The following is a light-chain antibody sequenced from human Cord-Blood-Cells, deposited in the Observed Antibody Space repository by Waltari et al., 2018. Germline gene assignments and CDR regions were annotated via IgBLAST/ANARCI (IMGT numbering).Light chain of an antibody. CDR2: DVS. Sequence: QSALTQPASVSGSPGQSITLPCTGTRSDVGGYNYVPWYQQRPGKAPKLLIYDVSNRASGVSNRFSGSKSGNTASLTISGLQAEDEADYYCSSHTSSSTLDWVFGGGTKLTVL. V-gene: IGLV2-14*01. J-gene: IGLJ3*02. CDR1: RSDVGGYNY. CDR3: SSHTSSSTLDWV.